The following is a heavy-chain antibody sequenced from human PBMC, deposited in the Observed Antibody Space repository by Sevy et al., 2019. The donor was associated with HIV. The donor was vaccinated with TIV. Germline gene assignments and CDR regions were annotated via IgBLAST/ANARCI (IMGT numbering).Heavy chain of an antibody. J-gene: IGHJ5*02. D-gene: IGHD3-16*01. CDR2: ISGRGGST. CDR3: AKDGLGGPNNWFDP. V-gene: IGHV3-23*01. Sequence: GGSLRLSCAASGFTFSSYAMSWVRQAPGKGLEWVSSISGRGGSTYYGDSVTGRLIISRDNSKNTLYLQMNSLRAEDTAIYYCAKDGLGGPNNWFDPWGQGTLVTVSS. CDR1: GFTFSSYA.